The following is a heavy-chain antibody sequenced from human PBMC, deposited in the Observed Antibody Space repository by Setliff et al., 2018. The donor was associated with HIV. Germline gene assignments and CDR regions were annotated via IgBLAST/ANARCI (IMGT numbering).Heavy chain of an antibody. V-gene: IGHV3-23*01. CDR1: GFTFSNYA. CDR3: AKIQNPQGYYYDSSGYYPHPGSPDY. Sequence: GGSLRLSCAASGFTFSNYAMAWVRQAPGKGLEWVSVISGNGGKTYFADSVKGRFTISRDNSKNTLYLQMNSLRAEDTAVYYCAKIQNPQGYYYDSSGYYPHPGSPDYWGQGTLVTVSS. D-gene: IGHD3-22*01. CDR2: ISGNGGKT. J-gene: IGHJ4*02.